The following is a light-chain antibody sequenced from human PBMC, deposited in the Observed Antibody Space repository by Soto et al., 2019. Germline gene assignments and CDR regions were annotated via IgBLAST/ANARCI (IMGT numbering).Light chain of an antibody. J-gene: IGLJ1*01. CDR1: RSNIGRNY. V-gene: IGLV1-44*01. CDR3: AAWDDSLNGYV. CDR2: SNN. Sequence: QSVLTQPPSASGTPGQRVSISCSGSRSNIGRNYVYWYQQLPGTAPKLLIHSNNQRPSGVPDRVSGSKSGSSASLAISGLQSGDEAEDYCAAWDDSLNGYVFGSGTKLTVL.